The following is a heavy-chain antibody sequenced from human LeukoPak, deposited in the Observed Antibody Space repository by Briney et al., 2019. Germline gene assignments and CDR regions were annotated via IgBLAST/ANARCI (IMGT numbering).Heavy chain of an antibody. CDR1: GFSFNTYW. J-gene: IGHJ4*02. CDR3: ARINYYDSSGLRYFDY. Sequence: GESLKISCRVSGFSFNTYWIGWVRQMPGKGLEWMGIIYPGDSDTRYSPSLQGQVTISADKSISTAYLQWSSLKASDTAMYYCARINYYDSSGLRYFDYWGQGTLVTVSS. D-gene: IGHD3-22*01. V-gene: IGHV5-51*01. CDR2: IYPGDSDT.